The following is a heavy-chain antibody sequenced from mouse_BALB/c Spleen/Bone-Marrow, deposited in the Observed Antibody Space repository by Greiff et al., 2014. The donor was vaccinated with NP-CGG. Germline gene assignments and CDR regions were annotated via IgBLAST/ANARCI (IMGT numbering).Heavy chain of an antibody. CDR1: GFNIKDTY. D-gene: IGHD1-1*01. V-gene: IGHV14-3*02. Sequence: EVQLQQSGAELVKPGASVKLSCTASGFNIKDTYMHWVKQRPEQGLEWIGRIDPANGNTKYDPKFQGKATITADTSSNTAYLQLSSRTSEDTAVYYGDIYYYGSSGFAYWGQGTRVTVSA. J-gene: IGHJ3*01. CDR2: IDPANGNT. CDR3: DIYYYGSSGFAY.